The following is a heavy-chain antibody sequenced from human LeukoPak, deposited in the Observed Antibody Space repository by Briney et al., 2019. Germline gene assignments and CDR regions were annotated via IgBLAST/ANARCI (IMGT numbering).Heavy chain of an antibody. Sequence: SETLSLTCTVSGGSISRDYWSWIRQPAGKGLEWIGRIYTSGSTNYNPSLKSRVTISVDTSKNQFSLKLSSVTAADTAVYYCARDRDAYYYYMDVWGKGTTVTVSS. CDR2: IYTSGST. V-gene: IGHV4-4*07. CDR3: ARDRDAYYYYMDV. J-gene: IGHJ6*03. CDR1: GGSISRDY.